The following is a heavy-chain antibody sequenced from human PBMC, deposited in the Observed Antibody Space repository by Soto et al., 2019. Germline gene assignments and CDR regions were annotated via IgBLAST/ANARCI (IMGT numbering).Heavy chain of an antibody. CDR2: IYYSGST. V-gene: IGHV4-59*01. CDR1: GGSISSYY. Sequence: SETLSLTCTVSGGSISSYYWSWIRQPPGKGLEWIGYIYYSGSTNYNPSLKSRVTISVDTSKNQFSLKLSSVTAADTAVYYCARAVYDSSGYYYVEWFDPWGQGTLVTVS. D-gene: IGHD3-22*01. J-gene: IGHJ5*02. CDR3: ARAVYDSSGYYYVEWFDP.